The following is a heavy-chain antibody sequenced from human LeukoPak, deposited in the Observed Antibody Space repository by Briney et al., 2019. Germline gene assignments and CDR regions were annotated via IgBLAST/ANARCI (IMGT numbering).Heavy chain of an antibody. CDR2: ISAYNGNT. Sequence: ASVTVSCKASGYTFTSHGISWVRQAPGQGLEWMGWISAYNGNTSYAQKLQGRVTMTTDTSTCTAYMELRSLRSDDTAVYYCARYSSGWYHFDSWGQGTLVTVSS. D-gene: IGHD6-19*01. J-gene: IGHJ4*02. V-gene: IGHV1-18*01. CDR3: ARYSSGWYHFDS. CDR1: GYTFTSHG.